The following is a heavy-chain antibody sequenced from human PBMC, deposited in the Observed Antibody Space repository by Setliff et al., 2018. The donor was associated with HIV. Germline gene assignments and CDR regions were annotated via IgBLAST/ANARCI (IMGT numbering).Heavy chain of an antibody. CDR1: GFTFSTYS. J-gene: IGHJ5*02. D-gene: IGHD6-6*01. CDR3: AREGSSSSWFDP. CDR2: ISGTSGTM. Sequence: GGSLRLSCAASGFTFSTYSMNWVRQAPGKGLEWVSYISGTSGTMYYADSVKGRFTISRDNAKNSLFLQMNSLTAEDTAVYYCAREGSSSSWFDPWGQGTLVTVSS. V-gene: IGHV3-48*01.